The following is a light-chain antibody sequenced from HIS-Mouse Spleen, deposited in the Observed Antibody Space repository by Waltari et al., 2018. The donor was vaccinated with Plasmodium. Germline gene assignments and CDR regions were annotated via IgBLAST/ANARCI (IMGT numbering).Light chain of an antibody. CDR3: QQYNNWSFT. V-gene: IGKV3-15*01. Sequence: PATLSVSQGERATLSCRASQSVSSNLAWYQQKPGQAPRLLIYGASTRATGIPARFSGSGSGTEFTLTISSLQSEDFAVYYCQQYNNWSFTFGPGTKVDIK. J-gene: IGKJ3*01. CDR2: GAS. CDR1: QSVSSN.